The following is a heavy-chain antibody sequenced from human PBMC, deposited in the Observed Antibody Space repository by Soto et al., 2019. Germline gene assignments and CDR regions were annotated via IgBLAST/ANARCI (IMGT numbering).Heavy chain of an antibody. D-gene: IGHD2-15*01. CDR3: ARDIVVVVAATPSHYYGMDV. Sequence: GGSLRLSCAASGFTFSSYSMNWVRQAPGKGLEWVSSISSSSSYIYYADSVKGRFTISRDNAKNSLYLQMNSLRAEDTAVYYCARDIVVVVAATPSHYYGMDVWGQGTTVTVSS. CDR2: ISSSSSYI. V-gene: IGHV3-21*01. J-gene: IGHJ6*02. CDR1: GFTFSSYS.